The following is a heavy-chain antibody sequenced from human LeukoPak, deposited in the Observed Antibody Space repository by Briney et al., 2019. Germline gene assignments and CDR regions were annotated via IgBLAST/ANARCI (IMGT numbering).Heavy chain of an antibody. CDR1: GFTFSSHA. V-gene: IGHV3-23*01. J-gene: IGHJ6*03. Sequence: GGSLRLSCAASGFTFSSHAMSWVRQAPGKGLDWVSSLSGSGGSTYHADSVKGRFRISRDNSKNTLYLQLNSLRAEDTAVYYCAKGGSTSRVTTSRVVFGYYYYMDVWGKGTPVTVSS. D-gene: IGHD4-17*01. CDR2: LSGSGGST. CDR3: AKGGSTSRVTTSRVVFGYYYYMDV.